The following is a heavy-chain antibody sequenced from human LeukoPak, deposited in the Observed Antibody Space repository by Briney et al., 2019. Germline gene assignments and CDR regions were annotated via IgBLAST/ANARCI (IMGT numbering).Heavy chain of an antibody. Sequence: ASVKVSCKASGYTFTSYGISWVRPAPGQGLEWMGWISAYNGNTNYAQKLQGRVTMTTDTSTSTAYMELRSLRSDDTAVYYCARGAYDSSGYYPSDFDYWGQGTLVTVSS. CDR3: ARGAYDSSGYYPSDFDY. V-gene: IGHV1-18*01. J-gene: IGHJ4*02. D-gene: IGHD3-22*01. CDR1: GYTFTSYG. CDR2: ISAYNGNT.